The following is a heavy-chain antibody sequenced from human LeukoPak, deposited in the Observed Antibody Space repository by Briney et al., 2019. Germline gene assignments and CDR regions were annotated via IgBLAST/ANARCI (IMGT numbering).Heavy chain of an antibody. V-gene: IGHV3-53*01. J-gene: IGHJ5*02. CDR3: ARHDWFDP. Sequence: GGSLRLSCAASGFIVSSDYMSWVCQAPGKGLEWVSVIYSNGRTYYADSVKGRFTISRDNSKNTLYLQMNSLRAEDTAVYYCARHDWFDPWGQGTLVTVSS. CDR1: GFIVSSDY. CDR2: IYSNGRT.